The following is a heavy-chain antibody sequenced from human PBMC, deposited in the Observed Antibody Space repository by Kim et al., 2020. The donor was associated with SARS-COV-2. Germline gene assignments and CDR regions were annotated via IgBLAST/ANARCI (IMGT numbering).Heavy chain of an antibody. Sequence: SETLSLTCTVSGGSISSYYWSWIRQPPGKGLEWIGYIYYSGSTNYNPSLKSRVTISVDTSKNQFSLKLSSVTAADTAVYYCARVRQWLVPHYYYYGMDVWGQGTTVTVSS. D-gene: IGHD6-19*01. CDR3: ARVRQWLVPHYYYYGMDV. CDR2: IYYSGST. CDR1: GGSISSYY. J-gene: IGHJ6*02. V-gene: IGHV4-59*01.